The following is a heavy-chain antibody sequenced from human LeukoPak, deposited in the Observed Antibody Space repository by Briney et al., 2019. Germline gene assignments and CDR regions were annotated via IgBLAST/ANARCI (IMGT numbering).Heavy chain of an antibody. CDR3: ARGWYSSPYYYYGMDV. CDR1: GFTFSSHA. J-gene: IGHJ6*02. D-gene: IGHD6-13*01. V-gene: IGHV3-64*01. Sequence: PGGSLRLSCAASGFTFSSHAMHWVRQAPGKGLEYVSAISSNGGSTYYANSVKGRFTISRDNSKNTLYLQMGSLRAEDMAVYYCARGWYSSPYYYYGMDVWGQGTTVTVSS. CDR2: ISSNGGST.